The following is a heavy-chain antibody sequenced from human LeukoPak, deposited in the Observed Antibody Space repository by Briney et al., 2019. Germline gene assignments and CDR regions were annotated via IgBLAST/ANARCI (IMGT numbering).Heavy chain of an antibody. V-gene: IGHV4-39*07. CDR2: IYYSGST. J-gene: IGHJ5*02. Sequence: SETLSLTCTVSGGSISSSSYYWGWIRQPPGKGLEWIGSIYYSGSTYYNPSLKSRVTISVDTSKNQFSLKLSSVTAADTAVYYCARDPRDWFDPWGQGTLVTVSS. CDR1: GGSISSSSYY. CDR3: ARDPRDWFDP.